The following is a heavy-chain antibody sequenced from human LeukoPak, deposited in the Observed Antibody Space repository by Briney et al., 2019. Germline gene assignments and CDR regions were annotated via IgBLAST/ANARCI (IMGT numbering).Heavy chain of an antibody. J-gene: IGHJ4*02. Sequence: GGSLRLSCAASGFTFSSYEMNWVRQAPGKGLEWVSYISSSGSTIYYADSVKGRFTISRDNAKNSLYLQMNGLRAEDTAVYYCAIDLLYGDCRPAYDYWGQGSLVTVSS. V-gene: IGHV3-48*03. D-gene: IGHD4-17*01. CDR3: AIDLLYGDCRPAYDY. CDR1: GFTFSSYE. CDR2: ISSSGSTI.